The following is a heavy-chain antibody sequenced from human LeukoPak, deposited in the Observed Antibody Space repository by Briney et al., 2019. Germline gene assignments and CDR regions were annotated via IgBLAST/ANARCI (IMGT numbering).Heavy chain of an antibody. J-gene: IGHJ6*03. V-gene: IGHV3-20*04. CDR1: GFIFDDYG. Sequence: GGSLRLSCAASGFIFDDYGMSWVRQAPGKGLEWVSGINWNGDSTGYAGSVKGRFTISRDNTKNSLYLQMNSLRDEDTALYYCARGVLLDNYYYYMDVWGKGTTVTVSS. D-gene: IGHD5/OR15-5a*01. CDR3: ARGVLLDNYYYYMDV. CDR2: INWNGDST.